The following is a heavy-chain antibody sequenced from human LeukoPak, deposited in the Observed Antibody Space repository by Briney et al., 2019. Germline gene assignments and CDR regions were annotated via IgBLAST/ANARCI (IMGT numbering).Heavy chain of an antibody. Sequence: PSETLSLTCTVSGGSISRNNYYWSWVRQSPGKGLEWIGNMYYSGSTHYNPSLKRRITISVDTSKNQFSLKLSSVTAADTAVYYCLGAYCGGDCYSEAFDYWGQETLVTVSS. CDR3: LGAYCGGDCYSEAFDY. V-gene: IGHV4-39*01. D-gene: IGHD2-21*02. CDR2: MYYSGST. CDR1: GGSISRNNYY. J-gene: IGHJ4*02.